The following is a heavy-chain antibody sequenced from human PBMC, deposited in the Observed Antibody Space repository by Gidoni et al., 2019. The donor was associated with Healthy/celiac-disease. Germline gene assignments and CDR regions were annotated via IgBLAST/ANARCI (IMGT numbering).Heavy chain of an antibody. D-gene: IGHD3-22*01. CDR2: ISSSSSTI. V-gene: IGHV3-48*02. J-gene: IGHJ4*02. CDR1: GFTFSSYS. CDR3: AREERVITTSGFDY. Sequence: EVQLVESGGGLVQPGGSLRLSCAASGFTFSSYSMNWVRQAPGKGLEWVSYISSSSSTIYYADSVKGRFTISRDNAKNSLYLQMNSLRDEDTAVYYCAREERVITTSGFDYWGQGTLVTVSS.